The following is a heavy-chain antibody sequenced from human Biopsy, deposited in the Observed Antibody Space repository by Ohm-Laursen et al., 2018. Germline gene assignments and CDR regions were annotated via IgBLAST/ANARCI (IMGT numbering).Heavy chain of an antibody. CDR3: ALQSVAQMKNFDY. J-gene: IGHJ4*02. Sequence: GASVKVSCKASGYTFTTYYIHWVRQAPGQGLEWMGIINPGGNSTAYTQNFQGRVTMTWDTSTTTVYMELSSLRSDDTAVYYCALQSVAQMKNFDYWGQGTLVTVSS. V-gene: IGHV1-46*01. CDR2: INPGGNST. CDR1: GYTFTTYY. D-gene: IGHD6-19*01.